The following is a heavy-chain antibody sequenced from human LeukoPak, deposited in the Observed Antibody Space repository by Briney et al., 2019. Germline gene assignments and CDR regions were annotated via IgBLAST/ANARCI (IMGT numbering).Heavy chain of an antibody. D-gene: IGHD3-3*01. J-gene: IGHJ4*02. V-gene: IGHV3-23*01. CDR2: ISGSGGST. Sequence: PGGSLRLSCAASGFTFSSYAMSWVRQAPGKGLEWVSAISGSGGSTYYADSVKGRFTISRDNSKNTLHLQMNSLRAEDTAVYYCAKARQGFLEWLSGYFDYWGQGTLVTVSS. CDR1: GFTFSSYA. CDR3: AKARQGFLEWLSGYFDY.